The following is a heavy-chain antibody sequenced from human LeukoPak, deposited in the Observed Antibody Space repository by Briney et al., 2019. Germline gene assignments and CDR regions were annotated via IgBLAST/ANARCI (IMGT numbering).Heavy chain of an antibody. Sequence: GGSLRLSCVASRFTFSSYWMSWGRQAPGKGLEWVANIKHDGTEQYYVDSVKGRFTIARDNAKNSLYLQMNSLRVEDTAEYYCAREASSGWYYFDYWGQGTLVTVSS. V-gene: IGHV3-7*01. J-gene: IGHJ4*02. D-gene: IGHD6-19*01. CDR1: RFTFSSYW. CDR2: IKHDGTEQ. CDR3: AREASSGWYYFDY.